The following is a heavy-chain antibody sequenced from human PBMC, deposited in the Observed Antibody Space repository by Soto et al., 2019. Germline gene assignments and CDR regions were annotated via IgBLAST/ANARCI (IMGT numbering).Heavy chain of an antibody. D-gene: IGHD1-1*01. J-gene: IGHJ6*02. V-gene: IGHV1-69*01. CDR3: ARGGKERFRGSGMDV. CDR1: GGIFSSYA. Sequence: QVQLVQSGAEVKKPGSSVKVSCKASGGIFSSYAISWVRQAPGQGLEWVGEIISMYGTAMYAQKFRGRVTIMADEAASTAYMELSSLRSEDTAVYYCARGGKERFRGSGMDVWGQGTTVTVSS. CDR2: IISMYGTA.